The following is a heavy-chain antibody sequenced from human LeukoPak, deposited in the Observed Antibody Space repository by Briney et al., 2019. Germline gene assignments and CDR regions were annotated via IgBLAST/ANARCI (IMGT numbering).Heavy chain of an antibody. Sequence: PSETLSLTCTVSGYSISSGYYWGWIRQPPGKGLEWIGSIYHSGSTNYNPSLKSRVTMSVDTSKKQFSLKLSSVTAADTAVYYCARVRGSSGSYEYYHYMDVWGKGTTVTISS. CDR1: GYSISSGYY. D-gene: IGHD1-26*01. V-gene: IGHV4-38-2*02. J-gene: IGHJ6*03. CDR3: ARVRGSSGSYEYYHYMDV. CDR2: IYHSGST.